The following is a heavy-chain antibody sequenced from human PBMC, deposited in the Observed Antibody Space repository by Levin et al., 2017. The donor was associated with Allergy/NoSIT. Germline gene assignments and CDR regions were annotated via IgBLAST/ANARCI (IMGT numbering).Heavy chain of an antibody. D-gene: IGHD3-10*01. Sequence: ASVKVSCKTSGYTFRKFGISWVRQAPGQGLEWLGWVSPHNGNKNYAEKFQGRVTMTTDEATTTAYMDLRSLRFEDTAVYYCATHKWEFFEEYAFDMWGQGTMVRVSS. CDR3: ATHKWEFFEEYAFDM. V-gene: IGHV1-18*01. CDR2: VSPHNGNK. J-gene: IGHJ3*02. CDR1: GYTFRKFG.